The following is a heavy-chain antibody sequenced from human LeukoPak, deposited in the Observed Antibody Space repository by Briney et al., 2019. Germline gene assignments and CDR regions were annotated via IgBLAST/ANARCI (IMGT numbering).Heavy chain of an antibody. CDR2: IYTSGST. CDR3: ARQNYDFWSGYPKSEEYHYMDV. D-gene: IGHD3-3*01. J-gene: IGHJ6*03. CDR1: GGSISSYY. V-gene: IGHV4-4*09. Sequence: PSETLSLTCTVSGGSISSYYWSWIRQPPGKGLEWIGYIYTSGSTNYNPSLKSRVTISVDTSKNQFSLKLSSVTAADTAVYYCARQNYDFWSGYPKSEEYHYMDVWGKGTTVTVSS.